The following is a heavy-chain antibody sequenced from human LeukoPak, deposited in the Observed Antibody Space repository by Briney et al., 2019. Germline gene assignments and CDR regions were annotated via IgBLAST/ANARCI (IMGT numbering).Heavy chain of an antibody. CDR1: GGSISSYY. CDR2: IYYSGST. Sequence: SETLSLTCAVSGGSISSYYWSWIRQPPGKALESIGYIYYSGSTSYNPSLKSRVTMSVDTSKHQFSLKLSSVTAADTAVYYCARHETGGTYPLKYWGQGILVTVSS. CDR3: ARHETGGTYPLKY. J-gene: IGHJ4*02. D-gene: IGHD1-26*01. V-gene: IGHV4-59*08.